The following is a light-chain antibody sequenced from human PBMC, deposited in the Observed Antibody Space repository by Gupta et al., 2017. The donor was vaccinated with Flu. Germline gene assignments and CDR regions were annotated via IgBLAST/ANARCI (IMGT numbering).Light chain of an antibody. J-gene: IGLJ3*02. V-gene: IGLV6-57*02. CDR3: QSSDSRSWV. Sequence: VQWYQHRPGTAPTAVIYKDDQRPSGVPDRFSASIDSSSNSASLTISGLKTEDEADYYCQSSDSRSWVFGGGTKVTVL. CDR2: KDD.